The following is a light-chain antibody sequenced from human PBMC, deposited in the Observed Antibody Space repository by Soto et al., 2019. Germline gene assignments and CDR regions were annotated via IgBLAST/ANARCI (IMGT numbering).Light chain of an antibody. CDR2: DVS. CDR1: SSDVGGYNY. Sequence: QSALTQPASVSGSPGQSITISCTGTSSDVGGYNYVSWYQQHPGKAPKLMIYDVSNRPSGVSNRFSGSKSGNTASLTISVLQAVYEADYSSSSYTYSSTLRVFVTGTMVPVL. CDR3: SSYTYSSTLRV. V-gene: IGLV2-14*01. J-gene: IGLJ1*01.